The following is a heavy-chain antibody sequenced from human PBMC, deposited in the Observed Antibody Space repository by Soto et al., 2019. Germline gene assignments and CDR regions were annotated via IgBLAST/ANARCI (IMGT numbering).Heavy chain of an antibody. CDR2: IYWNDDK. V-gene: IGHV2-5*01. Sequence: QITLKESGPTLVKPTQTLTLTCTFSGFSLSTSGVGVGWIRQPPGKALEWLALIYWNDDKRYSPSLKSRLTITKETSKNQVVLTMTNMDPVDTATYYCAHRGTGYFDWLFPPRIWDGMDVWGQGTTVTVSS. CDR1: GFSLSTSGVG. J-gene: IGHJ6*02. CDR3: AHRGTGYFDWLFPPRIWDGMDV. D-gene: IGHD3-9*01.